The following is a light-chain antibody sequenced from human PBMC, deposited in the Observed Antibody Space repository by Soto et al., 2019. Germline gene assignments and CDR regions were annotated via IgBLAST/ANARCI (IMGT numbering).Light chain of an antibody. V-gene: IGKV1-33*01. Sequence: DLQLTQSPSSLSATVGDRVTISCQASQDIRKYLNWYQQKPGKAPKLLIYDASNRETGVPSRFSGSGSGTDFSLSIDSLQPEDIATYYCQHYDHPPYTFGQGTTLEIK. CDR1: QDIRKY. CDR2: DAS. J-gene: IGKJ2*01. CDR3: QHYDHPPYT.